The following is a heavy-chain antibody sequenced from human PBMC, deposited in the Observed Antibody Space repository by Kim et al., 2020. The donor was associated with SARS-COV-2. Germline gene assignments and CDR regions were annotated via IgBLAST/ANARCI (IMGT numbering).Heavy chain of an antibody. CDR2: IIPIFGTA. CDR3: ARDPLYCSSTSCYLDKKPTNNWFDP. CDR1: GGTFSSYA. D-gene: IGHD2-2*01. Sequence: SVKVSCKASGGTFSSYAISWVRQAPGQGLEWMGGIIPIFGTANYAQKFQGRVTITADESTSTAYMELSSLRSEDTAVYYCARDPLYCSSTSCYLDKKPTNNWFDPWGQGTLVTVSS. J-gene: IGHJ5*02. V-gene: IGHV1-69*13.